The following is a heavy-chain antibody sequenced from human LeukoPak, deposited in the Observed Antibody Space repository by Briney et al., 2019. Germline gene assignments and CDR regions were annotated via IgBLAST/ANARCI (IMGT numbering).Heavy chain of an antibody. Sequence: ASVKVSCKASGYTFSSYYMHWVRPALGQGLERMAILNPSGGSTDYAQKFQGRVTMTRDTSTSTVYMELSSLRSEDTAVYYCARNRETIAMAGDYYYGMDVWGQGTTVTVSS. V-gene: IGHV1-46*01. CDR2: LNPSGGST. J-gene: IGHJ6*02. CDR1: GYTFSSYY. D-gene: IGHD6-19*01. CDR3: ARNRETIAMAGDYYYGMDV.